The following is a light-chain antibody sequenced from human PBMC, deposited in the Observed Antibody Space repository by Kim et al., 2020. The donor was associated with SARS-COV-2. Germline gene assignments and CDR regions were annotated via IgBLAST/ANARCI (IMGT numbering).Light chain of an antibody. CDR3: GTWDSSLRRV. CDR1: SSNIGNNY. J-gene: IGLJ2*01. CDR2: DNN. V-gene: IGLV1-51*01. Sequence: PGQKVTISCSGISSNIGNNYVSWYQQLPGTAPKLLIYDNNKRPSGIPDRFSGSKSGTSATLGITGLQTGDEADYYCGTWDSSLRRVFGGGTQLTVL.